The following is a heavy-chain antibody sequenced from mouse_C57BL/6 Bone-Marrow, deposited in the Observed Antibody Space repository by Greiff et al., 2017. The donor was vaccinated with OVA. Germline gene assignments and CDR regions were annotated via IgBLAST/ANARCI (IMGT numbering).Heavy chain of an antibody. CDR2: IDPNSGGT. CDR3: ARGYCIPFAY. Sequence: QVQLQQPGAELVKPGASVKLSCKASGYTFTSYWMHWVKQRPGRGLEWIGRIDPNSGGTKYNEKFKSKATLTVEKSSSTAYMQLSSLTSEDSAVYYCARGYCIPFAYWGRGTLVTVSA. J-gene: IGHJ3*01. CDR1: GYTFTSYW. V-gene: IGHV1-72*01.